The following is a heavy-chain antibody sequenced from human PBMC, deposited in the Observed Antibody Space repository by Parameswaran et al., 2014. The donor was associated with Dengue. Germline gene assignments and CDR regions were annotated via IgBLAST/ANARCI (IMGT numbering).Heavy chain of an antibody. CDR2: IYYSGST. Sequence: ASETLSLTCTVSGGSISSYYWSWIRQPPGKGLEWIGYIYYSGSTNYNPSLKSRVTISVDTSKNQFSLKLSSVTAADTAVYYCARDFPHRDYYGMDVWGQGTTVTVSS. V-gene: IGHV4-59*01. CDR1: GGSISSYY. D-gene: IGHD3-10*01. CDR3: ARDFPHRDYYGMDV. J-gene: IGHJ6*02.